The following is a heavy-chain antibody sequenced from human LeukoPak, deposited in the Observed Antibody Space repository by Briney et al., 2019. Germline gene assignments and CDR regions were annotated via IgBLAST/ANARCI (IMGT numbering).Heavy chain of an antibody. V-gene: IGHV4-30-2*01. CDR2: IYHSGST. CDR3: VRGGAVPAANPLHYYYYGMDV. Sequence: TSQTLSLTRAVPGGSISSGGYSWSWIRQPPGKGLEWFGYIYHSGSTYYNPSLKRRVTISVDRSKNQFSLKLSFVPAADTAVYYCVRGGAVPAANPLHYYYYGMDVWGKGTTVTVSS. J-gene: IGHJ6*04. CDR1: GGSISSGGYS. D-gene: IGHD2-2*01.